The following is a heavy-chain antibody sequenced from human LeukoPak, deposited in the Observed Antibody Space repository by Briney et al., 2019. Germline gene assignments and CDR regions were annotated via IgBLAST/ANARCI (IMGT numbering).Heavy chain of an antibody. D-gene: IGHD1-26*01. V-gene: IGHV3-74*01. Sequence: GGSLRLSCVVSGITFSNAWMNWVRQTPGKGLVWVSRINSDGSSTSYADSVKGRFTISRDNAKNTLYLQMNSLRAEDTAVYYCARIVGATLWGQGTLVTVSS. CDR2: INSDGSST. J-gene: IGHJ4*02. CDR1: GITFSNAW. CDR3: ARIVGATL.